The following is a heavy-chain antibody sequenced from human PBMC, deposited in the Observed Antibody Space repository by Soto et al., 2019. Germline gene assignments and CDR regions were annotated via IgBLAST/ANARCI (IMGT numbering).Heavy chain of an antibody. J-gene: IGHJ4*02. CDR3: ARGGYYYDSSGYYGAEYYFDY. Sequence: PGGSLRLSCAASGFTVSSNYVSWVRQAPGKGLEWVSVIYSGGSTYYADSVKGRFTISRDNSNNTLYLQMNSLRAEDTAVYYCARGGYYYDSSGYYGAEYYFDYWGQGTLVTVSS. D-gene: IGHD3-22*01. CDR1: GFTVSSNY. CDR2: IYSGGST. V-gene: IGHV3-66*01.